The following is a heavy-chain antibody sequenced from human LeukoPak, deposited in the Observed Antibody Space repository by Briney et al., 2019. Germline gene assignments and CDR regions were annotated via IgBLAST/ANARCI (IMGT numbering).Heavy chain of an antibody. J-gene: IGHJ4*02. D-gene: IGHD6-13*01. Sequence: SETLSLTCTVSGGSLSSYYWSWILQAAGKGLQWIGRIYTSWSTDYNPSLKTRLTMSVDTSKNQFSLKLSSVTAADTAVYYCARGGSSWQSFDYWGQGTLVTVSS. CDR2: IYTSWST. CDR3: ARGGSSWQSFDY. CDR1: GGSLSSYY. V-gene: IGHV4-4*07.